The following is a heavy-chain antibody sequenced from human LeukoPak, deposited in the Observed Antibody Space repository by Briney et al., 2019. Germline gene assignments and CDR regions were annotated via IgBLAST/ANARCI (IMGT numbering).Heavy chain of an antibody. J-gene: IGHJ6*03. Sequence: ASVKVSCKASGYSFADYYMHWVRQAPGQGLEWMGWIKPNSGDTRSAQKFQGRVTMTRDTPISTAYMELSSLRSDDTAVYYCARNRPPPRSCTNGVCYFADYYYYYMDVWGKGTTVTVSS. CDR1: GYSFADYY. CDR3: ARNRPPPRSCTNGVCYFADYYYYYMDV. CDR2: IKPNSGDT. D-gene: IGHD2-8*01. V-gene: IGHV1-2*02.